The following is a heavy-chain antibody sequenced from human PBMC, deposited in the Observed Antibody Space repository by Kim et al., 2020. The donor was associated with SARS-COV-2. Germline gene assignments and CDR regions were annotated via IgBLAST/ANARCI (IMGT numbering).Heavy chain of an antibody. D-gene: IGHD6-19*01. Sequence: GGSLRLSCAASGFTFSSYGMHWVRQAPGKGLEWVAVISYDGSNKYYADSVKGRFTISRDNSKNTLYLQMNSLRAEDTAVYYCAKGRVWKSSGWYGPFDYWGQGTLVTVSS. CDR3: AKGRVWKSSGWYGPFDY. CDR1: GFTFSSYG. J-gene: IGHJ4*02. V-gene: IGHV3-30*18. CDR2: ISYDGSNK.